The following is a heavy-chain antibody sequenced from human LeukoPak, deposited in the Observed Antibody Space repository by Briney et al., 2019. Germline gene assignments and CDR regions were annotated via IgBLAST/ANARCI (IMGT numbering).Heavy chain of an antibody. J-gene: IGHJ6*02. CDR2: ISSDGSIT. Sequence: GGSLRLSCAASGFTVSHYWMHWVRQAPGKGLVWVSRISSDGSITNYADSVKGRFTFSRDNAKRTLFLQMNSLRAEDTAVYYCARGRSETTNYSYHGVDVWGQGTTVTVSS. V-gene: IGHV3-74*01. CDR3: ARGRSETTNYSYHGVDV. D-gene: IGHD1-14*01. CDR1: GFTVSHYW.